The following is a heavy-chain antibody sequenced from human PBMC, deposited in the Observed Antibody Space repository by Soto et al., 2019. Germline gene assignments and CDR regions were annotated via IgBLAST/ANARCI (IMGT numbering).Heavy chain of an antibody. CDR3: ARRVGIAADDAFDI. Sequence: SETLSLTCTVSGGSISSSSYYWGWIRQPPGKGLEWIGSIYYSGSTNYNPSLKSRVTISVDTSKNQFSLKLSSVTAADTAVYYCARRVGIAADDAFDIWGQGTMVTVSS. CDR1: GGSISSSSYY. V-gene: IGHV4-39*07. CDR2: IYYSGST. J-gene: IGHJ3*02. D-gene: IGHD6-13*01.